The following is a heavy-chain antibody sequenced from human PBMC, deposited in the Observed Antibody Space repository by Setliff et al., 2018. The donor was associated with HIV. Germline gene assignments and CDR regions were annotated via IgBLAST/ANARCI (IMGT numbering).Heavy chain of an antibody. V-gene: IGHV3-23*01. CDR1: GFSFSSYA. CDR3: AKASRGEYYDNSGFFVTYFDN. Sequence: PGGSLRLSCTASGFSFSSYAMSWVRQAPGKGLEWVSGISGSGSSTYYADSVKGRSTISRDNSGDTLYLHMNNLRAEDTAVYYCAKASRGEYYDNSGFFVTYFDNWGQGELVTVSS. CDR2: ISGSGSST. J-gene: IGHJ4*02. D-gene: IGHD3-22*01.